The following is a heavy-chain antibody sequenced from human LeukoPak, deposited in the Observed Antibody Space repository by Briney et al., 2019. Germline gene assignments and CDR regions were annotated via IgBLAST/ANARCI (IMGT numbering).Heavy chain of an antibody. J-gene: IGHJ4*02. CDR2: INEHGNQK. V-gene: IGHV3-7*01. Sequence: GGSWGFSGAASGFTFSPFWISWFRRAPGKGLDWVANINEHGNQKYYVDSLDGRFTISRDNAKNSLFLQMDSLKDEDTAVYYCARDRDFARDYWGQGALVTVSS. CDR3: ARDRDFARDY. CDR1: GFTFSPFW. D-gene: IGHD2-21*01.